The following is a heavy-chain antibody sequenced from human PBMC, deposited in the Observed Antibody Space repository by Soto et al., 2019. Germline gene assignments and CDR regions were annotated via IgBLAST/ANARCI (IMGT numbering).Heavy chain of an antibody. CDR1: GFTFSGYE. V-gene: IGHV3-23*01. Sequence: EVHLLESGGGLVQPGGSLRLSCAASGFTFSGYEMSWARQGPGKGLEWVSFISTSGHTTYYADSVKGRFTMSRDNSKNTLYLQMCSLRGEDTALYYCVKGGWLDDWGQGTLVTVSS. CDR3: VKGGWLDD. J-gene: IGHJ4*02. CDR2: ISTSGHTT. D-gene: IGHD6-19*01.